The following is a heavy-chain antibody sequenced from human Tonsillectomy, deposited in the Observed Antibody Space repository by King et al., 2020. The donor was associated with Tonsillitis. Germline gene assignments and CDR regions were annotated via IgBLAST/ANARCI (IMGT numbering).Heavy chain of an antibody. CDR3: ARSPREGSPGDLRFDP. Sequence: TLKESGPALVKPTQTLTLTCTFSGFSLSTSGMCVGWIRQPPGKALEWLARIDWDDDKYYSTSLKTRLTISKDTSKNQVVLTMTNMDPVDTATYYCARSPREGSPGDLRFDPWGQGTLVTVSS. D-gene: IGHD3-10*01. V-gene: IGHV2-70*11. CDR1: GFSLSTSGMC. CDR2: IDWDDDK. J-gene: IGHJ5*02.